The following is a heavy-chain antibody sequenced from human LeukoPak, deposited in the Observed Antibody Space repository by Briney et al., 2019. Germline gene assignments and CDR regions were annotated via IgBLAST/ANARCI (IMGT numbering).Heavy chain of an antibody. V-gene: IGHV3-74*01. J-gene: IGHJ4*02. CDR3: STGAPGDNSQGSRDY. CDR1: GFTFSNYW. Sequence: GGSLRLSCAASGFTFSNYWMHWVRQAPGKGLVWVSRINTDGSTTTYADSVKGRFTISRDNAKNTLYLQMNRLRAEDTAVYYCSTGAPGDNSQGSRDYWGQGTLVTVSS. CDR2: INTDGSTT. D-gene: IGHD4-23*01.